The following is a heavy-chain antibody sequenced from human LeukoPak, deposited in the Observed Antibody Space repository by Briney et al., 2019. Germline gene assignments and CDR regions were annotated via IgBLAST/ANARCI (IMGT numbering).Heavy chain of an antibody. D-gene: IGHD6-6*01. CDR2: IYTSGST. Sequence: SETLSLTCSVSGGSISSYYWSWIRQPAGKGLEWIGRIYTSGSTNYNPSLKSRVTMSVDTSKNQFSLKLSSVTAADTAVYYCARSSIAARHFDYRGQGTLVTVSS. CDR3: ARSSIAARHFDY. J-gene: IGHJ4*02. CDR1: GGSISSYY. V-gene: IGHV4-4*07.